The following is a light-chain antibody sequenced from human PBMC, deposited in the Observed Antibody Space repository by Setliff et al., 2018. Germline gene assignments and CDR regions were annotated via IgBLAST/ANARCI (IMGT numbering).Light chain of an antibody. CDR2: EVT. Sequence: SALAQPPSASGSPGQSVTISCTGTSSDVGGYNRVSWYQQYPGKAPKVMIYEVTKRPSGVPDRFSGSKSGNTASLTVSGLQAEDEGDYYCGSYAGYNNFYVFGTGTKVT. CDR1: SSDVGGYNR. J-gene: IGLJ1*01. CDR3: GSYAGYNNFYV. V-gene: IGLV2-8*01.